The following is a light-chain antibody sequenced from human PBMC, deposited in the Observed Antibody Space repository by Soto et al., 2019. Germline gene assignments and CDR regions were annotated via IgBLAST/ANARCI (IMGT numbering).Light chain of an antibody. CDR1: QSISNF. CDR2: AAS. J-gene: IGKJ1*01. Sequence: DIQMTQSPSFLSASAGYRVTILCLASQSISNFLHWYQQKPGKAPKLLIYAASKLESGVPSRFGGSGSGTDFTLTISSLQPEDFATYYCQQSYRNPRTFGLGTKVDIK. CDR3: QQSYRNPRT. V-gene: IGKV1-39*01.